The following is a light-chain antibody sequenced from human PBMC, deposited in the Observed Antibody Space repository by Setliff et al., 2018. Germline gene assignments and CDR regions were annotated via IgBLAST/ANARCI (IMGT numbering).Light chain of an antibody. CDR1: SSDVGSYDF. CDR3: TAYTSGTTYV. V-gene: IGLV2-14*03. CDR2: DVT. Sequence: QSALTQPASVSGSPGQSITISCSGTSSDVGSYDFVSWYQQYPGKAPKLIIYDVTNRPSGVSNRFSGSKAGNTASLTISGLRAEDEADYYCTAYTSGTTYVFGTGTKVTVL. J-gene: IGLJ1*01.